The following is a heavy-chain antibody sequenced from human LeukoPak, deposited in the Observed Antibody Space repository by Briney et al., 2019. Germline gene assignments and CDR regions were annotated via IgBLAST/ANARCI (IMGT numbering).Heavy chain of an antibody. Sequence: GGSLRLSCAASGFTFSTYGMHWVRQAPGKGLEWVAVASYDGSNKYYADSVKGRFTISRDNPKYTLYLQMNSLRAEDTAVYYCAKDWGNWGYGYYFDHWGQGTLVTVSS. CDR1: GFTFSTYG. CDR2: ASYDGSNK. D-gene: IGHD7-27*01. CDR3: AKDWGNWGYGYYFDH. J-gene: IGHJ4*02. V-gene: IGHV3-30*18.